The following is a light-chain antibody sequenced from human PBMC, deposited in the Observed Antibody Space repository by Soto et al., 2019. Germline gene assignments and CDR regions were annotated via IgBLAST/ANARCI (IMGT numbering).Light chain of an antibody. Sequence: EIVLTQSPGTLSLSPGERATLSCRASQSVSSKYLAWYQQKPGQAPRVLIYGTSIRASGVPERFSGGGSGTDFTLTITRLEPEELAVYYCQQYGSSLFTFGPGTKVDFK. V-gene: IGKV3-20*01. CDR3: QQYGSSLFT. CDR2: GTS. CDR1: QSVSSKY. J-gene: IGKJ3*01.